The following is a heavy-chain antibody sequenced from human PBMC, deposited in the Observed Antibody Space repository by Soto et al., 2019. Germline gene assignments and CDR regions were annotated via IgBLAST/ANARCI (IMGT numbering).Heavy chain of an antibody. CDR2: IYYSGSA. D-gene: IGHD5-12*01. V-gene: IGHV4-39*01. Sequence: PSETLSLTCTVSGGNIRDLPYHWGWIRQPPGKGLEWIGSIYYSGSASYNPSLESRVTISLDTSKNQFSLKVHSMTAADTAVYYCARQGGRWLECSGFDYWRHRTLVTVSS. CDR1: GGNIRDLPYH. J-gene: IGHJ4*01. CDR3: ARQGGRWLECSGFDY.